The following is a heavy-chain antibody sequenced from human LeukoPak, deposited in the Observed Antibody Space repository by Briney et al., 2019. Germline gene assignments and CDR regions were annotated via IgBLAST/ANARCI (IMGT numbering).Heavy chain of an antibody. CDR3: ARYPLIRVSYKWFDP. Sequence: GESLKISCKASGYSFTTYWIGWVRQLPGRGLEWMGVVFPEDSDVTYNPSFEGQVTISADKSINTAYLQWDSLKASDTAMYYCARYPLIRVSYKWFDPWGQGTLVTVSS. J-gene: IGHJ5*02. V-gene: IGHV5-51*01. D-gene: IGHD3-10*01. CDR2: VFPEDSDV. CDR1: GYSFTTYW.